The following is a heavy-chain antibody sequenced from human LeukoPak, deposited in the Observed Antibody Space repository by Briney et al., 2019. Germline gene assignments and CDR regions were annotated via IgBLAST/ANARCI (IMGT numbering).Heavy chain of an antibody. CDR2: ISGSGGST. Sequence: GGSLRLSCAASGFTFSSYAMSWVRQAPGKGLEWVSAISGSGGSTYYADSVKGRFTISRDNSKNTLYLQMNSLGAEDTAVYYCAKGGRYFDWLSGDAFDIWGQGTMVTVSS. D-gene: IGHD3-9*01. J-gene: IGHJ3*02. CDR3: AKGGRYFDWLSGDAFDI. V-gene: IGHV3-23*01. CDR1: GFTFSSYA.